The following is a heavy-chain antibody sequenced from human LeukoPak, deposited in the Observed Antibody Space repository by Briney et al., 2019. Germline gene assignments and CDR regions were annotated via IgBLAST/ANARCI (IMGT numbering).Heavy chain of an antibody. CDR2: IYYSGST. Sequence: SETLPLTCTVSGGSISSGGYYWSWIRQHPGKGLEWIGYIYYSGSTYCNPSLKSRVTISVDTSKNQFSLKLSSVTAADTAVYYCAGGGDYWGVYYYYGMDVWGRGTTVTVSS. J-gene: IGHJ6*02. V-gene: IGHV4-31*03. CDR3: AGGGDYWGVYYYYGMDV. D-gene: IGHD4-17*01. CDR1: GGSISSGGYY.